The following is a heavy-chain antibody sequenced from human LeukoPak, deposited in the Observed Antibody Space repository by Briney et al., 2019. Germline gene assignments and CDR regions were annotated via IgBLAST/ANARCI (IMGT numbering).Heavy chain of an antibody. CDR3: ARLVHLSAAISY. Sequence: TGESLKISCKCFGYNFTNFWTGWVRQLPGKGLEWMGIIYPGDSDTRYSPSFQGQVTISADKSISTAYLQWSSLKASDTAMYYCARLVHLSAAISYWGQGTLVTVSS. CDR1: GYNFTNFW. CDR2: IYPGDSDT. V-gene: IGHV5-51*01. D-gene: IGHD2-2*02. J-gene: IGHJ4*02.